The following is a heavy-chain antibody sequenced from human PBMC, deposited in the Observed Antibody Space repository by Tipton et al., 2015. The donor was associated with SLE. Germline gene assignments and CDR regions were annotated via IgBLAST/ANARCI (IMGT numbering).Heavy chain of an antibody. CDR2: ISNSGSTI. CDR3: ARGRGIAVAGTRYFDL. V-gene: IGHV3-48*02. D-gene: IGHD6-19*01. Sequence: SLRLSCAASGFTFSSYSMNWVRQAPGKGLEWVSYISNSGSTIYYADSMKGRFTISRHNAKNSLYLQMNSLRDEDTAVYYCARGRGIAVAGTRYFDLWGRGTLVTVSS. J-gene: IGHJ2*01. CDR1: GFTFSSYS.